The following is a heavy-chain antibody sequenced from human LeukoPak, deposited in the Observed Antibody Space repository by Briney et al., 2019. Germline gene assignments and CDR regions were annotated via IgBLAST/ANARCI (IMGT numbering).Heavy chain of an antibody. CDR1: GFTFSSYW. J-gene: IGHJ4*02. V-gene: IGHV3-74*01. CDR2: INSDGSST. D-gene: IGHD6-13*01. CDR3: ARASGSWYYFDY. Sequence: PGGSLRLSCAASGFTFSSYWMHWVRQAPAKGLVWVSRINSDGSSTSYADSVKGRFTISRDNAKNTLYLQMNSLRAEDTAVYYCARASGSWYYFDYWGQGTLVTVSS.